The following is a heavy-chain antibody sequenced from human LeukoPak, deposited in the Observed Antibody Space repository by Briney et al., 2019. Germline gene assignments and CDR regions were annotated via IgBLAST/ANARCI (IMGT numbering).Heavy chain of an antibody. D-gene: IGHD3-22*01. Sequence: GGSLRLSCAASGFTFSSYSMNWVRQAPGKGLEWVSSISSSSYIYYADSVKGRFTISRDNAKNSLYLQMNSLRAEDTALYYCARDANYYDSSGYYYYFDYWGQGTLVTVSS. J-gene: IGHJ4*02. CDR2: ISSSSYI. V-gene: IGHV3-21*01. CDR3: ARDANYYDSSGYYYYFDY. CDR1: GFTFSSYS.